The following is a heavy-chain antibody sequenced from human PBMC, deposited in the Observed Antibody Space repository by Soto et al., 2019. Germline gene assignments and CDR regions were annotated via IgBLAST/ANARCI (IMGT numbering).Heavy chain of an antibody. J-gene: IGHJ6*04. Sequence: QVQLVQSGAEVKKPGSSVKVSCKASGGTFSSYAISWVRQAPGQGLEWMGGIIPIFGTANYAQKFQGRVTIFADESTSTAYMELSSLRSEDTAVYYCAGGFYGGSFYYYYGMDVCGKGTTVTVSS. CDR2: IIPIFGTA. V-gene: IGHV1-69*01. CDR1: GGTFSSYA. D-gene: IGHD4-17*01. CDR3: AGGFYGGSFYYYYGMDV.